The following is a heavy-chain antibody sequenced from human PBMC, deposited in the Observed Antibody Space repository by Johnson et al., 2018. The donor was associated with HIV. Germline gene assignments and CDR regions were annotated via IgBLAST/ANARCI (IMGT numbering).Heavy chain of an antibody. CDR3: AKETPSSGGTFDI. D-gene: IGHD6-25*01. CDR1: GLTFSTYA. Sequence: QVQLVESGGGLVQPGGSLRLSCAASGLTFSTYAMHWVRQTLGKGLEWVAIISYDVSKKYYVDFVKGRFTISRDNSKNTRYLQMNSLRAEDTAVYYCAKETPSSGGTFDIWGHGTMVTVSS. CDR2: ISYDVSKK. J-gene: IGHJ3*02. V-gene: IGHV3-30*04.